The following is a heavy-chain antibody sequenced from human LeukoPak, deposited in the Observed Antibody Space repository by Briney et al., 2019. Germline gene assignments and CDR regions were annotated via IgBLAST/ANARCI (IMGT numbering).Heavy chain of an antibody. CDR2: MNPNSGNT. CDR1: GYTFTSYD. Sequence: ASVKVSCKTSGYTFTSYDINWVRQATGQGLEWMGWMNPNSGNTGYAQKFQGRVTMTRDTSISTAYMELSRLRSDDTAVYYCARDSDIVVENWFDPWGQGTLVTVSS. J-gene: IGHJ5*02. V-gene: IGHV1-8*01. D-gene: IGHD2-2*01. CDR3: ARDSDIVVENWFDP.